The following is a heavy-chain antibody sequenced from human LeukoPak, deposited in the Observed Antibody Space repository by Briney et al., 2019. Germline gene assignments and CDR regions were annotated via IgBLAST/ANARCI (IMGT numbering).Heavy chain of an antibody. J-gene: IGHJ4*02. CDR2: IYYSGST. V-gene: IGHV4-59*05. CDR3: ASCWAGPFDY. D-gene: IGHD3/OR15-3a*01. Sequence: LRLSCAASGFTFSTYEMNWVRQAPGKGLEWIGSIYYSGSTYYNPSLKSRVTISVDTSKNQFSLKLSSVTAADTAVYYCASCWAGPFDYWGQGTLVTVSS. CDR1: GFTFSTYE.